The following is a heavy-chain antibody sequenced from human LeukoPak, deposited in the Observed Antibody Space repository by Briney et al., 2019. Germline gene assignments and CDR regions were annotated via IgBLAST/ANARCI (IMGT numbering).Heavy chain of an antibody. J-gene: IGHJ3*02. V-gene: IGHV2-5*02. Sequence: SGPTLVNPTQTLTLTCTFSGFSLSTSGVGVGWIRQPPGKALEWLALIYCDDDKRYSPSLKSRLTITKDTSKNQVVLTMTNMDPVDTATYYCAHRRAVSGFLEWLFDAFDIWGQGTMVTVSS. CDR3: AHRRAVSGFLEWLFDAFDI. CDR1: GFSLSTSGVG. D-gene: IGHD3-3*01. CDR2: IYCDDDK.